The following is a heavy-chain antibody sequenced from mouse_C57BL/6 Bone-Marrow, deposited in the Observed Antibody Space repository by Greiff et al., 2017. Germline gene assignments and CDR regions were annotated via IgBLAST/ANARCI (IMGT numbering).Heavy chain of an antibody. V-gene: IGHV1-50*01. J-gene: IGHJ4*01. CDR2: IDPSDSYT. Sequence: VKLQEPGAELVKPGASVKLSCKASGYTFTSYWMQGVKQRPGQGLEWIGEIDPSDSYTNYNQKFKGKATLTVDTSSSTAYMQLSSLTSEDSAVYYCARGDYWGQGTSVTVSS. CDR3: ARGDY. CDR1: GYTFTSYW.